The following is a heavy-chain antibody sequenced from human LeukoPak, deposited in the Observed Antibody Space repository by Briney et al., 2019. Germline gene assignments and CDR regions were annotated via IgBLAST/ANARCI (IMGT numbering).Heavy chain of an antibody. V-gene: IGHV1-69*04. CDR3: ARDLSYDSSGFPDY. J-gene: IGHJ4*02. CDR2: IIPILGIA. CDR1: GGTLSSYA. D-gene: IGHD3-22*01. Sequence: ASVKVSCKASGGTLSSYAISWVRQAPGQGLEWMGRIIPILGIANCAQKFQGRVTITADKSTSTAYMELSSLRSEDTAVYYCARDLSYDSSGFPDYWGQGTLVTVSS.